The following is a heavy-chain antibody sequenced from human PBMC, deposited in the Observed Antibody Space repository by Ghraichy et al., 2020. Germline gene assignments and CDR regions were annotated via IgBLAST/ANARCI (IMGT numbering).Heavy chain of an antibody. D-gene: IGHD6-19*01. CDR3: VRDSGWSNWFDP. CDR1: GDSVSTNSAA. Sequence: SQTLSLTCAISGDSVSTNSAAWNWIRQSPSRGLEWLGRTYYRSKWYNDYAVSVKSRITINPDTSKNQFSLHLNPVTPEEPAVYYCVRDSGWSNWFDPWGQGTLVTVSS. CDR2: TYYRSKWYN. V-gene: IGHV6-1*01. J-gene: IGHJ5*02.